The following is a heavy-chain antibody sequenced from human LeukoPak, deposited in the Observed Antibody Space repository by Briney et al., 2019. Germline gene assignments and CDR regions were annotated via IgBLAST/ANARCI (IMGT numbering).Heavy chain of an antibody. V-gene: IGHV3-74*01. CDR3: ARGGSPPEALGDTFDI. J-gene: IGHJ3*02. D-gene: IGHD1-26*01. Sequence: PGGSLRLSCAASGFTFSSYWMHWVRQAPGKGLVWVSRIKTDGSPSNYADSVKGRFTISRDNAKNTLYLQMNSLRAEDTAVYYRARGGSPPEALGDTFDIWGQGTMVTVFS. CDR2: IKTDGSPS. CDR1: GFTFSSYW.